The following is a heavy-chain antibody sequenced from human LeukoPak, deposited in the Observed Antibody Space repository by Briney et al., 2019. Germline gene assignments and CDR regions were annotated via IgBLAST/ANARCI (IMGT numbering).Heavy chain of an antibody. CDR3: AREGSSGSFDY. CDR1: GFTFSSYA. J-gene: IGHJ4*02. V-gene: IGHV3-30-3*01. Sequence: GGSPRLSCAASGFTFSSYAMHWVRQAPGKGLEWVAVISYDGSNKYYADSVKGRFTISRDNSKNTLYLQMNSLRAEDTAVYYCAREGSSGSFDYWGQGTLVTVSS. D-gene: IGHD6-19*01. CDR2: ISYDGSNK.